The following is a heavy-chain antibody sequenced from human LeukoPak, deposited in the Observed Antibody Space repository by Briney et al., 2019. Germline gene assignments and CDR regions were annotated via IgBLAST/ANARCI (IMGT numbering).Heavy chain of an antibody. V-gene: IGHV3-30*03. CDR3: ASSIAGAADFDY. CDR1: GFTFSRHD. J-gene: IGHJ4*02. CDR2: ISSDGNNK. D-gene: IGHD6-13*01. Sequence: GGTLRLSCTASGFTFSRHDMHRVRQAPGKGLEWVADISSDGNNKYYADSMKSRFTISRDNSKNTLYLQMNSLRAEDTAVYYCASSIAGAADFDYWGQGTLVTVSS.